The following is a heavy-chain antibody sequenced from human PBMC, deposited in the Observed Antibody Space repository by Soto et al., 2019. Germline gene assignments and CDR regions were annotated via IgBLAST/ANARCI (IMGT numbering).Heavy chain of an antibody. Sequence: QVQLVQSGAEVKKPGSSVKVSCKASGGTFSSYAISWVRQAPGQGLEWMGGIIPIFGTANYAQKFQGRVXIXAXXSTSTAYMELSSLRSEDTAVYYCARPSYGSGSFDYWGQGTLVTVSS. CDR2: IIPIFGTA. J-gene: IGHJ4*02. CDR3: ARPSYGSGSFDY. V-gene: IGHV1-69*12. CDR1: GGTFSSYA. D-gene: IGHD3-10*01.